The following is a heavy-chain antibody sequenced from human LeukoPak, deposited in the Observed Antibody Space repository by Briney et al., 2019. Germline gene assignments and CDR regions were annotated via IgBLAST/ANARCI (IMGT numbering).Heavy chain of an antibody. D-gene: IGHD6-6*01. Sequence: PGGSLRLSCAASGFIFSCYWMSWGRQAPGKGLEWVANIKQDGSEKCYVDSVKGRFTISGDNAKNSLFLQMNSLRAEDSAVYYCARGFYSSSSSPGYWGQGTLVTVSS. CDR1: GFIFSCYW. J-gene: IGHJ4*02. V-gene: IGHV3-7*04. CDR2: IKQDGSEK. CDR3: ARGFYSSSSSPGY.